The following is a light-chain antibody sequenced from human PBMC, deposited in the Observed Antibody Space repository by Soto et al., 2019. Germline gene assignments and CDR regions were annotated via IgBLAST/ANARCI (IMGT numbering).Light chain of an antibody. CDR3: QSYDTSLSSV. Sequence: QPVLTQPPSVSGAPGQKVTISCTGSNSNIGAGYEVHWYQQVPGTAPKLLIYANRIRPSGVPDRFSASTAGTSASLAITGLQAEDEADYYCQSYDTSLSSVFGGGTKLTVL. CDR2: ANR. V-gene: IGLV1-40*01. CDR1: NSNIGAGYE. J-gene: IGLJ3*02.